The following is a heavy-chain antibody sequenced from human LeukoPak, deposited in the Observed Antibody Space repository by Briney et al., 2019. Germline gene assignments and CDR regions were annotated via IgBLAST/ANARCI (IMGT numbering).Heavy chain of an antibody. J-gene: IGHJ3*02. CDR2: IKQDGSEK. CDR3: ARGLTRFTRSACDI. V-gene: IGHV3-7*01. Sequence: GGALRLSLAASGFKFSSYWVTWVRQAPGEGGEGGANIKQDGSEKYYVDSVKGRFTISRDNAKNSLYLQMNSLRAEDTAVYYCARGLTRFTRSACDIWGQGTMVTVSS. CDR1: GFKFSSYW. D-gene: IGHD3-10*01.